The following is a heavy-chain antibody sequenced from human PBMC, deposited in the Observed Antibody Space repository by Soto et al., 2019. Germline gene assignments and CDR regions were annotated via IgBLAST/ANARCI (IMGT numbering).Heavy chain of an antibody. V-gene: IGHV4-39*01. CDR1: GGSISSSSHY. CDR3: ARKRQQLSRGWFDP. Sequence: QLQLQESGPGLGKPSETLSLTCTVSGGSISSSSHYWGWIRQPPGKGLEWIGSIYYSGSTYYNPSLKSRVTISVDTSKNQFSLKLSSVTAADTAVYYCARKRQQLSRGWFDPWGQGTLVTVSS. D-gene: IGHD6-13*01. J-gene: IGHJ5*02. CDR2: IYYSGST.